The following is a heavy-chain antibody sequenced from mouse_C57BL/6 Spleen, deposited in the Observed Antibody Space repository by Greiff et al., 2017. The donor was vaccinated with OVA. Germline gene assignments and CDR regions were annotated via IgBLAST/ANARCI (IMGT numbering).Heavy chain of an antibody. CDR2: ISYDGSN. Sequence: EVHLVESGPGLVKPSQSLSLTCSVTGYSITSGYYWNWIRQFPGNKLEWMGYISYDGSNNYNPSLKNRISITRDTSKNQFFLKLNSVTTEDTATYYCARERWAYWGQGTLVTVSA. CDR3: ARERWAY. V-gene: IGHV3-6*01. J-gene: IGHJ3*01. CDR1: GYSITSGYY.